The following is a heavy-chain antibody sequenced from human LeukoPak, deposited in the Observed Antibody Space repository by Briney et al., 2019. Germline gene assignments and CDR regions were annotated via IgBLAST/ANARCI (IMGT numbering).Heavy chain of an antibody. J-gene: IGHJ4*02. CDR3: ARDLYTTIQGFDY. Sequence: GGSLRLSCAASGFTFSSYSMNWVRQAPGKGLEWVSYISRAGETVYYADSVKGRFTLSRDNAKNSLFLQMNSLRAEDTAVYYCARDLYTTIQGFDYWGQGALVTVSS. V-gene: IGHV3-48*01. CDR2: ISRAGETV. CDR1: GFTFSSYS. D-gene: IGHD5-12*01.